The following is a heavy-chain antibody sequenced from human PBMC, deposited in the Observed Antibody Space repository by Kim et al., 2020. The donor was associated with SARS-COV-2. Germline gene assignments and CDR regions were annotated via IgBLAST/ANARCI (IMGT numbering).Heavy chain of an antibody. V-gene: IGHV1-46*01. CDR3: ARENYDILTGYYNRDYYGMDV. CDR1: GYTFTSYY. CDR2: ITPSGCST. Sequence: ASVKVSCKASGYTFTSYYMHWVRQAPGQGLEWMGIITPSGCSTSYAHKFKGRVTTTRDTSTSTVYMELSSLRSEETAVYNCARENYDILTGYYNRDYYGMDVWGQGPTVTVSS. J-gene: IGHJ6*02. D-gene: IGHD3-9*01.